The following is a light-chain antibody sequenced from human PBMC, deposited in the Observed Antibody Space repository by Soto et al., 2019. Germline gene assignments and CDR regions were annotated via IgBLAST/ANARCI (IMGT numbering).Light chain of an antibody. V-gene: IGKV3-20*01. CDR2: AAS. CDR1: QTVTSNY. J-gene: IGKJ3*01. CDR3: QQYAASPFT. Sequence: EIVLTQSPGTLSLSPGERATLSCRASQTVTSNYLAWYQQRPGQPPRLLIYAASSRATGIPDRFSGSGSGTDFTLTISRLEPEDFAVYFCQQYAASPFTFGPGTKVDI.